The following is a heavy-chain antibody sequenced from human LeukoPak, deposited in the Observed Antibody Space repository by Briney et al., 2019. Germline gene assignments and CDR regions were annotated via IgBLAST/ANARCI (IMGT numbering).Heavy chain of an antibody. Sequence: GASVKVSCKASGYSFTSFYMHWVRQAPGQGLEWMGWISAYNGNTNYAQKLQGRVTMTTDTSTSTAYMELRSLRSDDTAVYYCARDAPIAVATPTRSAALDYWGQGTLVTVSS. CDR2: ISAYNGNT. D-gene: IGHD6-19*01. CDR3: ARDAPIAVATPTRSAALDY. V-gene: IGHV1-18*04. CDR1: GYSFTSFY. J-gene: IGHJ4*02.